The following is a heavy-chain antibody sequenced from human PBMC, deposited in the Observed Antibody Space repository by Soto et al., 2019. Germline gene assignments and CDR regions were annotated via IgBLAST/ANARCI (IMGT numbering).Heavy chain of an antibody. Sequence: ASVKVSCKVSGYTLTELSMHWVRQAPGKGLEWMGGFDPEDGETIYAQKFQGRVTMTEDTSTDTAYMELSSLKASDTAMYYCARHQAAAPEPFDAFDIWGQGTMVTVSS. CDR3: ARHQAAAPEPFDAFDI. J-gene: IGHJ3*02. CDR2: FDPEDGET. V-gene: IGHV1-24*01. D-gene: IGHD6-25*01. CDR1: GYTLTELS.